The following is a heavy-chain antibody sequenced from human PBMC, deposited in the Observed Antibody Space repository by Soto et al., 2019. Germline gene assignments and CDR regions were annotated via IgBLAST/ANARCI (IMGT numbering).Heavy chain of an antibody. Sequence: QVQLVESGGGVVQPGRSLRLSCAASGFTFSSYGMHWVRQAPGKGLEWVAVISYDGSNKYYADSVKGRFTISRDNSKNTLYLQMNILRAEDTAVYYCAKDLYYYDSSGYYPDAFDIWGQGTMVTVSS. CDR1: GFTFSSYG. D-gene: IGHD3-22*01. J-gene: IGHJ3*02. V-gene: IGHV3-30*18. CDR2: ISYDGSNK. CDR3: AKDLYYYDSSGYYPDAFDI.